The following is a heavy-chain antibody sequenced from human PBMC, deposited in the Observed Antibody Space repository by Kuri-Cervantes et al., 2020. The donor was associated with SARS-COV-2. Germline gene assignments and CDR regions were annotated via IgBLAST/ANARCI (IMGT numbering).Heavy chain of an antibody. D-gene: IGHD5-18*01. V-gene: IGHV3-23*01. CDR1: GFIFSNYG. CDR3: AKDLYSYGYYYYGMDV. J-gene: IGHJ6*02. Sequence: LSLTCAASGFIFSNYGMHWVRQAPGKGLEWVSAISGSGGSTYYADSVKGRFTISRDNSKNTLYLQMNGLRAEDTAVYYCAKDLYSYGYYYYGMDVWGQGTTVTVSS. CDR2: ISGSGGST.